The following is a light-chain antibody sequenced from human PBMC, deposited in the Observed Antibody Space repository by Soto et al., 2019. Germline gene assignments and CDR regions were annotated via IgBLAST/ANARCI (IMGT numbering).Light chain of an antibody. CDR1: QSVSSY. Sequence: EIVLTQSPATLSLSPGERATLSCRASQSVSSYLAWYQQKPGKAPRLLIYDASNRATGIPARFSGSGSGTDFSLTISSIEPEDFAVYYCQQRSNWPRGLTFGGGTKVEIK. V-gene: IGKV3-11*01. J-gene: IGKJ4*01. CDR2: DAS. CDR3: QQRSNWPRGLT.